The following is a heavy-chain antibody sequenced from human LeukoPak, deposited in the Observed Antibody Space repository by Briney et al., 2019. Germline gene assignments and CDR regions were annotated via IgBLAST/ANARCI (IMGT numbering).Heavy chain of an antibody. CDR2: INQDGSEK. D-gene: IGHD2-2*01. V-gene: IGHV3-7*01. CDR1: GFTFSSYW. CDR3: ARARDCGSTSCWGLFDY. Sequence: GGSLRLSCAASGFTFSSYWMIWARQAPGKVLEWVAGINQDGSEKYYVDSVKGRFTISRDNAQNSLYLQMNSLRAEDTATYYCARARDCGSTSCWGLFDYWGQGTLVPVSS. J-gene: IGHJ4*02.